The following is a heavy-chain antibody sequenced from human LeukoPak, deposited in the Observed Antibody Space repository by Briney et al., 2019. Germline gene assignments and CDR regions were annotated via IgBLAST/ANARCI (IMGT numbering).Heavy chain of an antibody. J-gene: IGHJ4*02. CDR2: IRYDGSNK. D-gene: IGHD5-18*01. CDR1: GFTFSSYG. V-gene: IGHV3-30*02. CDR3: AKGFKRSSYVAVDY. Sequence: PGGSLRLSCAASGFTFSSYGMHWVRQAPGKGLEWVAFIRYDGSNKYYADSVKGRFTISRDNAKNTLYLQMNSLRAEDTAVYYCAKGFKRSSYVAVDYWGQGTLVTVSS.